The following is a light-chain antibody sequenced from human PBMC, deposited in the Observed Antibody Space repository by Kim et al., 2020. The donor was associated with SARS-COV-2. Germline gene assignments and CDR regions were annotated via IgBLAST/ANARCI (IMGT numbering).Light chain of an antibody. Sequence: DIQMTQSPSSLSASVGDRVTITCRASQSISTYLNWYQQKPGKAPKLLIYGASNLASGVPSRFSGSGSGTDITLTISTLQPADFGCYHCKQDYSTFGQGTKLEI. CDR3: KQDYST. CDR1: QSISTY. CDR2: GAS. J-gene: IGKJ2*01. V-gene: IGKV1-39*01.